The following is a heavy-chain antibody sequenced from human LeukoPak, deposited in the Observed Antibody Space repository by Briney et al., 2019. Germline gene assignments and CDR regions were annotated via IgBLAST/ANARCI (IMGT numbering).Heavy chain of an antibody. Sequence: GGSLRLSCAASGFTFSNSAMHWVRQAPGKGLEWVSAISGGGGSTNYADSVKGRFTISRDNSKNTLYLEMNSLRAEDTAVYYCANAYRGKYYYYDYWGQGTLVTVSS. J-gene: IGHJ4*02. CDR3: ANAYRGKYYYYDY. D-gene: IGHD1-26*01. V-gene: IGHV3-23*01. CDR2: ISGGGGST. CDR1: GFTFSNSA.